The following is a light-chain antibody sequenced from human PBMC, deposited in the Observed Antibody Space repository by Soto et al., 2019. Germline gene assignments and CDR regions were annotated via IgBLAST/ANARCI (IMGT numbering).Light chain of an antibody. CDR1: QGIRYD. J-gene: IGKJ5*01. CDR2: AAS. Sequence: AIQMTQSPSSLSASGGDRVTMTCRASQGIRYDLGWYQQKPGKAPKLLIYAASSLQSGVPSRFSGSGSGTDFTLTISSLQPEDSAIYYCQQADTFPITFGQGTRLEI. CDR3: QQADTFPIT. V-gene: IGKV1-6*01.